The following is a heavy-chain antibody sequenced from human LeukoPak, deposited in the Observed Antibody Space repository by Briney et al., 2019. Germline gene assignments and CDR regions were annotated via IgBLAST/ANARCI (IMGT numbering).Heavy chain of an antibody. CDR2: IDPSDSFT. Sequence: GESLKISCKGSGYSFTSYWISWVRQMPGKGLEWMGRIDPSDSFTNYSPSFQGHVTISVDKSTSTAYLQWSSLKASDTAMYYCARRYSSGWYTNAEYLQHWGQGTLVTVSS. CDR3: ARRYSSGWYTNAEYLQH. V-gene: IGHV5-10-1*01. J-gene: IGHJ1*01. D-gene: IGHD6-19*01. CDR1: GYSFTSYW.